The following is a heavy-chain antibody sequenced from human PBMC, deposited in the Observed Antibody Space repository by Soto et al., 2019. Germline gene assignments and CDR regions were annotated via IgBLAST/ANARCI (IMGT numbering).Heavy chain of an antibody. CDR2: ISGYNGDT. Sequence: QGQLVQSGPEVKKSGASVKVSCKASGYTFSRYGISWVRQAPGQGLEWMGWISGYNGDTKYAQKVQGRVTMTIDTSTYTAYMELRSLTSDDTAIYYCAKNGQPPYYYYGMDVWGQGTTATVSS. V-gene: IGHV1-18*01. CDR3: AKNGQPPYYYYGMDV. J-gene: IGHJ6*02. CDR1: GYTFSRYG. D-gene: IGHD2-8*01.